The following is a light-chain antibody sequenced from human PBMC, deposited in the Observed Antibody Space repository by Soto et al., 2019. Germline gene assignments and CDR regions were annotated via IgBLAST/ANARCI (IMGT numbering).Light chain of an antibody. V-gene: IGKV3D-15*01. CDR2: GAS. J-gene: IGKJ3*01. Sequence: EIVMTQSPATLSVSPGERATLSCRASQSVSSNLAWYQQKPGQAPRLLIYGASTSATGIPARFSGSGSGTEFTLTISSLQSEDFAVYYCQQYNNWPIFTFGPVTKVDI. CDR1: QSVSSN. CDR3: QQYNNWPIFT.